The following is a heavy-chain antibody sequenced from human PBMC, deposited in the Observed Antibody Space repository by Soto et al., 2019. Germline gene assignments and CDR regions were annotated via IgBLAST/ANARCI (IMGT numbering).Heavy chain of an antibody. Sequence: QVQLVESGGGVVQPGRSLRLSCAASEFTFSRYGMHWVRQAPGKGLEWMAVISYDGNYELYADSVKGRFTVSRDNSKKSLYLQMNSLRPEDTAVYYCAQSEHKYGLYGSDIWGQGTMVTVSS. D-gene: IGHD3-10*01. CDR2: ISYDGNYE. CDR3: AQSEHKYGLYGSDI. V-gene: IGHV3-30*03. CDR1: EFTFSRYG. J-gene: IGHJ3*02.